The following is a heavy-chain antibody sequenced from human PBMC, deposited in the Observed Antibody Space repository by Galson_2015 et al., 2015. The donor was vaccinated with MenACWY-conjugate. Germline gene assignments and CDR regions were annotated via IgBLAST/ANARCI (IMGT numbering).Heavy chain of an antibody. J-gene: IGHJ6*02. CDR3: VRGSIGWRGMDI. V-gene: IGHV3-74*03. CDR2: ICAGGISI. D-gene: IGHD2-15*01. Sequence: SLRIACAASGFVFSDYCMHWVRQAPGKGLECVSRICAGGISIMYGDSVRGRFTISRDDAENTLYLQMDGLRADDTAVYFCVRGSIGWRGMDIWGQGTTVTVSS. CDR1: GFVFSDYC.